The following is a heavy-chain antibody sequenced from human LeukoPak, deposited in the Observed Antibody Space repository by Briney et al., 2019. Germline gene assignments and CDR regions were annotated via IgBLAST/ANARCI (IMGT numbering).Heavy chain of an antibody. CDR2: INPDGSQK. V-gene: IGHV3-7*01. CDR1: GFTFSGNW. J-gene: IGHJ4*02. D-gene: IGHD5-24*01. CDR3: AKLLGTATTYDS. Sequence: GGSLTLSCEASGFTFSGNWMSWVRQAPGKGLEWVASINPDGSQKLYADSVKGRFTISRDNTKSSLYLQMNSLGAEDTAMYYCAKLLGTATTYDSWGQGTRVTVSS.